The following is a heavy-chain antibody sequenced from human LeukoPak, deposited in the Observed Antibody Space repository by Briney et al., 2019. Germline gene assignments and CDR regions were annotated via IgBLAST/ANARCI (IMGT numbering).Heavy chain of an antibody. J-gene: IGHJ4*02. Sequence: PSETLSLTCTVSGGSISSSSYYWGWIRQPPGKGLEWIGSIYYSGSTYYNPSLKSRVTLSVDTSKNQFSLKVTSVTAADTAVYYCARLRTERDYYFGHWGQGTLVTVSS. V-gene: IGHV4-39*07. D-gene: IGHD2-8*02. CDR3: ARLRTERDYYFGH. CDR1: GGSISSSSYY. CDR2: IYYSGST.